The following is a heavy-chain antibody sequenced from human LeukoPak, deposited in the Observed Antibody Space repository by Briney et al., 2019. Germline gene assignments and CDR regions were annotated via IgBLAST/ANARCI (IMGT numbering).Heavy chain of an antibody. D-gene: IGHD6-19*01. V-gene: IGHV1-18*04. J-gene: IGHJ4*02. Sequence: ASVKVSCRASGYTFSNYGISWGRQGPGLGLEWMGWTSYNGNTNYAQKFQDRVTMTTDTSTTTAYMELRSLESDDTAVYYCARHSGSGWQALGYWGQGTLVTVSS. CDR2: TSYNGNT. CDR3: ARHSGSGWQALGY. CDR1: GYTFSNYG.